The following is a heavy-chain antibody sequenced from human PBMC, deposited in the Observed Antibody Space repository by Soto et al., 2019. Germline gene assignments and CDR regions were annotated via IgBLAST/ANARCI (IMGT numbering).Heavy chain of an antibody. D-gene: IGHD1-1*01. J-gene: IGHJ4*02. CDR3: AKSVYNWNDGCFDY. V-gene: IGHV3-30*18. Sequence: GGSLRLSCAASGFTFSNAWMNWVRQAPGKGLEWVAVISYDGNNKYYADSVKGRFTISRDNSKNTLYLQMSSLRAEDTVVYYCAKSVYNWNDGCFDYWGQGTLVTVSS. CDR2: ISYDGNNK. CDR1: GFTFSNAW.